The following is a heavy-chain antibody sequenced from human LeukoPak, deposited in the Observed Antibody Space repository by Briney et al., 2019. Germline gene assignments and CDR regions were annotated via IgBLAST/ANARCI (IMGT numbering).Heavy chain of an antibody. CDR2: MYYSGST. CDR3: ARDFRGGYDFWSGYYTPYYFDY. V-gene: IGHV4-39*07. D-gene: IGHD3-3*01. J-gene: IGHJ4*02. Sequence: SETLSLTCTVSGGSISSSGYYWGWIRQPPGKGLEWIGSMYYSGSTYYNPSLKSRVTISVDTSKNHFSLKLSSVTTADTAVYYCARDFRGGYDFWSGYYTPYYFDYWGQGTLVTVSP. CDR1: GGSISSSGYY.